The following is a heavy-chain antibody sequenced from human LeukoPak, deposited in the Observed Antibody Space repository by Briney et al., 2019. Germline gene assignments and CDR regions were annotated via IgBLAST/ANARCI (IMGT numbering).Heavy chain of an antibody. CDR1: GFTFSNFA. D-gene: IGHD6-13*01. V-gene: IGHV3-23*01. CDR3: AKGAAAGKVDWFDP. J-gene: IGHJ5*02. CDR2: ITGYGAT. Sequence: TGGFLRLSCAASGFTFSNFAMMWVRQAPGTGLQWVSTITGYGATFYADSVGGRFTIFRDTSMNTLFLQMNSLGAEDTAVYYCAKGAAAGKVDWFDPWGQGTLVTVSS.